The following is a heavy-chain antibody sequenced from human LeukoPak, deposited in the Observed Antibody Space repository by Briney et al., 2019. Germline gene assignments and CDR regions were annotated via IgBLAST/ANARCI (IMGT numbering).Heavy chain of an antibody. CDR1: GYTFTSYA. Sequence: GASVKVSCKASGYTFTSYAMNWVRQAPGQRLEWMGWINAGNGNTKYSQKFQGRVTITRDTSASTAYMELSSLRSEDTAVYYCARRHSYGSGFDYWGQGTLVTVSS. D-gene: IGHD5-18*01. CDR2: INAGNGNT. CDR3: ARRHSYGSGFDY. V-gene: IGHV1-3*01. J-gene: IGHJ4*02.